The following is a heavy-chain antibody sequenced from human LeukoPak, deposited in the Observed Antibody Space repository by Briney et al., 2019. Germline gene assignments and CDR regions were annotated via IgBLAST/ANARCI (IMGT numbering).Heavy chain of an antibody. Sequence: ASVKVSCKASGYTFTSYGISWVRQAPGQGLEWMGWISAYNGNTNYAQKLQGRVTMTTDTSTSTAYMELRSLRSDDTAVYYCARVDGCGGECSITFDYWGQGTLVTVSS. V-gene: IGHV1-18*01. CDR1: GYTFTSYG. D-gene: IGHD2-21*01. CDR3: ARVDGCGGECSITFDY. J-gene: IGHJ4*02. CDR2: ISAYNGNT.